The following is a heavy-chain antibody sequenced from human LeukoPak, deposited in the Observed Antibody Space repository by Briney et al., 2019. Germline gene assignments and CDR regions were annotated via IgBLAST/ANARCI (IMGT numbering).Heavy chain of an antibody. CDR2: IYYSGST. CDR1: AGSINNDDYY. D-gene: IGHD6-13*01. Sequence: SQTLSLTCTVSAGSINNDDYYWSWIRQSPGKGLEWIGYIYYSGSTYYSPSLKSRVTISADTSKNQFSLRLSSVSAADTAIYYCARDVGWAAAAPGAFLIWGQGTMVTVSS. J-gene: IGHJ3*02. CDR3: ARDVGWAAAAPGAFLI. V-gene: IGHV4-30-4*01.